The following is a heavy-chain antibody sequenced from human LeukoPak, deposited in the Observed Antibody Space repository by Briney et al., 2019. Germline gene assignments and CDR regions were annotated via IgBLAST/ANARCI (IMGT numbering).Heavy chain of an antibody. CDR3: AKRGNPAVGHHYLDV. CDR1: GFTFSSYD. J-gene: IGHJ6*03. Sequence: GGSLRPSCAASGFTFSSYDMSWVRQAPGKGLEWVSSITLSGGSTFYADSVKGRFTISRDNSKNTLYLQMNSLGAEDTAVYYCAKRGNPAVGHHYLDVWGEGTTVSVSS. V-gene: IGHV3-23*01. D-gene: IGHD2-2*01. CDR2: ITLSGGST.